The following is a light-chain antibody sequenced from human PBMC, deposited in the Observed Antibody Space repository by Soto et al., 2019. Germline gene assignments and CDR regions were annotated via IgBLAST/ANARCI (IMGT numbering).Light chain of an antibody. V-gene: IGKV3D-11*02. CDR3: QQRRSWQVT. CDR2: DAS. Sequence: EIVMTQSPATLSVSLGERATLSCRASQSVSTYLAWYQQKPGQAPRLLIYDASKRATGIPARFSGSGSGTNFTLTISSLEPEDFAVYYCQQRRSWQVTFGQGTRLEIK. J-gene: IGKJ5*01. CDR1: QSVSTY.